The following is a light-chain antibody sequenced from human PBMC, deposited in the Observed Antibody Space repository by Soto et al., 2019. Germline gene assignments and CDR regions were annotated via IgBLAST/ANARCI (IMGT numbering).Light chain of an antibody. CDR1: RSNIGGNT. J-gene: IGLJ2*01. Sequence: QSVLTQPPSASGTPGQRVTISCSGSRSNIGGNTVNWYQHLPGTAPRLLVYKNTQRPSGVPDRFSASKSGTSASLAISGLQSEDEADYYCAAWDDSLNGTLFGGGTKLTVL. V-gene: IGLV1-44*01. CDR3: AAWDDSLNGTL. CDR2: KNT.